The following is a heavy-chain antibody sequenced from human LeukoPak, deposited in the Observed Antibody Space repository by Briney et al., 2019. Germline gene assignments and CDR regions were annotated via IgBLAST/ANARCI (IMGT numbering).Heavy chain of an antibody. D-gene: IGHD3-10*01. CDR1: GYSFTSSW. J-gene: IGHJ5*02. CDR2: INPGDSDT. CDR3: ARQPGAGWFDP. Sequence: GETLKISCQASGYSFTSSWIGWARQMPGKGLEWMAIINPGDSDTRYSPSFQGQVTISADKSISTVYLQWGSLKASDTAMYYCARQPGAGWFDPWGQGTLVTVSS. V-gene: IGHV5-51*01.